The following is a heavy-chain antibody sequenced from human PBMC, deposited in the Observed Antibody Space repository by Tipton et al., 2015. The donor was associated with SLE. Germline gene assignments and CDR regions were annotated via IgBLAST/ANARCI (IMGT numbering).Heavy chain of an antibody. Sequence: SLRLSCAASGFTFSTYWMHWVRQAPGKGLVWVARINTDGRTTSYVDSVKGRFTISRDNAKDTLYLQMNSLTAEDTAVYYCARDLGLEQWPEVWFDSWGQGTLVTVSS. CDR3: ARDLGLEQWPEVWFDS. CDR1: GFTFSTYW. V-gene: IGHV3-74*01. J-gene: IGHJ5*01. CDR2: INTDGRTT. D-gene: IGHD6-19*01.